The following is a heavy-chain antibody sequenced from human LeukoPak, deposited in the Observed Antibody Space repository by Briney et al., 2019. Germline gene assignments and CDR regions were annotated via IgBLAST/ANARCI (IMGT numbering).Heavy chain of an antibody. CDR2: IMFDGAKK. V-gene: IGHV3-33*06. CDR1: GFTFSSYA. D-gene: IGHD6-13*01. Sequence: AGGSLRLSCAAPGFTFSSYATHWGRQAPGKGLGWGAVIMFDGAKKYYADSVKGRFTTSTDTSTNTLYFQKNSLRAEAPPVYSFAKDSSGTLFWFDPWGQGTLVTVSS. CDR3: AKDSSGTLFWFDP. J-gene: IGHJ5*02.